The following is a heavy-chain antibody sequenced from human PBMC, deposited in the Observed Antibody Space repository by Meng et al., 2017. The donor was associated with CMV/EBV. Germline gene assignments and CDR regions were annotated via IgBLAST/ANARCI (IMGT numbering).Heavy chain of an antibody. V-gene: IGHV4-30-4*08. D-gene: IGHD2-15*01. J-gene: IGHJ5*02. Sequence: QVQLQESAPGLVKPSQTLSLTCIVSGGSISSGDYYWSWIRQPPGKGLEWIGYIYYSGSTYYNPSLKSRVTISVDTSKNQFSLKLSSVTAADTAVYYCARVYCSGGSCYGNWFDPWGQGTLVTVSS. CDR3: ARVYCSGGSCYGNWFDP. CDR1: GGSISSGDYY. CDR2: IYYSGST.